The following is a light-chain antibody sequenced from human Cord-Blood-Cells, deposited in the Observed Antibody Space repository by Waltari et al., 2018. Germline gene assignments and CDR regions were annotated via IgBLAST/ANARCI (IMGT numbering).Light chain of an antibody. J-gene: IGLJ1*01. V-gene: IGLV2-23*01. Sequence: QSALTQPASVSGSPGQSITISCTGTSSDVGSYNLFSWYQQHPGKAPKLMIYEGSKRPSGVSNRFSGSKSGNTASLTISGLQAEDEADYCCCSYAGSSTYVFGTGTKVTVL. CDR3: CSYAGSSTYV. CDR2: EGS. CDR1: SSDVGSYNL.